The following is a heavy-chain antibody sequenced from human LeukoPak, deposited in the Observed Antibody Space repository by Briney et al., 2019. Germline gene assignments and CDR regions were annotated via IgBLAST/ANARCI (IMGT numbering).Heavy chain of an antibody. J-gene: IGHJ4*02. D-gene: IGHD3-16*01. CDR3: TTGGGYLTDY. Sequence: SETLSLTCTVSGGSITNYYWSWFRQPPGKGLEWIGYIHNSGSTKYNPSLKGRISISAETSRSQFSLKVTSVTAADTAVYYCTTGGGYLTDYWGRGNLVTVSS. V-gene: IGHV4-59*01. CDR1: GGSITNYY. CDR2: IHNSGST.